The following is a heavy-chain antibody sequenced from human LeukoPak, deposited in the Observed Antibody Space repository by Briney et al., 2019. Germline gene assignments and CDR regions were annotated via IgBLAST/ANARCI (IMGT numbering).Heavy chain of an antibody. CDR3: AKGLGTFDSSGWQPFDY. CDR2: ISYDGSNK. D-gene: IGHD6-19*01. CDR1: GFTFSSYG. V-gene: IGHV3-30*18. Sequence: PGGSLRLSCAASGFTFSSYGMHWVRQAPGKGLEWVAVISYDGSNKYYADSVKGRFTISRDNAKNTLYLQMNSLRAEDTAVYYCAKGLGTFDSSGWQPFDYWGQGTLVTVSS. J-gene: IGHJ4*02.